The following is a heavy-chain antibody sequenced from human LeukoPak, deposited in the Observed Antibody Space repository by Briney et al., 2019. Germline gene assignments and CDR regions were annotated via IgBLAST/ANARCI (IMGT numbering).Heavy chain of an antibody. CDR2: IKQDGSEK. J-gene: IGHJ6*03. CDR1: GFTFSSYW. V-gene: IGHV3-7*01. Sequence: GSLRLSCAASGFTFSSYWMSWVRQAPGKGLEWLANIKQDGSEKYYVDSVKGRFTISRDNAKNSLYLQMNSLRAEDTAVYYCARFGITGTTGWYYYYYYMDVWGKGTTVTVSS. D-gene: IGHD1-20*01. CDR3: ARFGITGTTGWYYYYYYMDV.